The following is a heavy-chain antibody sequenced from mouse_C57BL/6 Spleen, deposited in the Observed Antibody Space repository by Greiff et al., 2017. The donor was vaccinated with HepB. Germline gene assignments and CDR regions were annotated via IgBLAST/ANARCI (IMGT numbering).Heavy chain of an antibody. V-gene: IGHV14-2*01. J-gene: IGHJ1*03. D-gene: IGHD1-1*01. Sequence: VQLQQSGAELVKPGASVKLSCTASGFNIKDYYMHWVKQRTEQGLEWIGRIDPEDGETKYAPKFQGKATITADTSSNTAYLQLSSLTSEDTAVDYCASDYYGSSNYLYFDVWGTGTTVTVSS. CDR2: IDPEDGET. CDR3: ASDYYGSSNYLYFDV. CDR1: GFNIKDYY.